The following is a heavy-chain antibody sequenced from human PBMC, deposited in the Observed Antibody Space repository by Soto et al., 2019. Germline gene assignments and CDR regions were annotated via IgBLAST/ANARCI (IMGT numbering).Heavy chain of an antibody. V-gene: IGHV3-9*01. J-gene: IGHJ5*02. Sequence: QSGGSLRLSCAASGFTCEDSVMHWVRQAPGKGLEWVSGISWNSDIRAYADSVKGRFTISRDNAKDSVYLQMSSLRAEDTALSYCAKDMAHYEFCGNHQRPHAVPARRTTDP. CDR2: ISWNSDIR. CDR1: GFTCEDSV. CDR3: AKDMAHYEFCGNHQRPHAVPARRTTDP. D-gene: IGHD3-3*01.